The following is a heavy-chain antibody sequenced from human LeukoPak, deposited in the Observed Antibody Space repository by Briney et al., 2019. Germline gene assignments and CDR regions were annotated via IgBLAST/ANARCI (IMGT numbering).Heavy chain of an antibody. CDR2: INPSGGST. J-gene: IGHJ6*02. V-gene: IGHV1-46*01. D-gene: IGHD3-22*01. CDR1: GYTFTSYY. CDR3: ARTGGSHYYDNGMDV. Sequence: ASVKVSCKASGYTFTSYYMHWVRQASGQGLEWMGIINPSGGSTSYAQKFQGRVTMTRDTSTSTVYMELSSLRSEDTAVYYCARTGGSHYYDNGMDVWGQGTTVTVSS.